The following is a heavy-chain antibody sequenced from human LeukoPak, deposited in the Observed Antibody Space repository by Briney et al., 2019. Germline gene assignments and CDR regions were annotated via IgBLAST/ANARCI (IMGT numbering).Heavy chain of an antibody. CDR3: ARDKGSGWYDY. CDR2: ISSSSSYI. D-gene: IGHD6-19*01. CDR1: GFSFSSYS. Sequence: GGSLRLSCAASGFSFSSYSMNWVRQSPGKGLEWVSSISSSSSYIYYTDSVKGRFTISRDNAKNSLYLEMNSLRAEDTAVYYCARDKGSGWYDYWGQGTLVTVSS. J-gene: IGHJ4*02. V-gene: IGHV3-21*01.